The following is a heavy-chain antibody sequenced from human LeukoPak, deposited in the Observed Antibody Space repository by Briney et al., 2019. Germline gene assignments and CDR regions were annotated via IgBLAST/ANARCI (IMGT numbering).Heavy chain of an antibody. CDR2: ISISNNSI. CDR3: ARETIYSDKVIDH. J-gene: IGHJ4*02. D-gene: IGHD4-17*01. Sequence: PGRSLRLSCTASGFTFGDYAMSWVRQAPGKGLEWIAYISISNNSIYYADSVKGRFTISRDNAKNSLYLQMNSLRVEDTAVYYCARETIYSDKVIDHWGQGTPVTVSS. V-gene: IGHV3-48*01. CDR1: GFTFGDYA.